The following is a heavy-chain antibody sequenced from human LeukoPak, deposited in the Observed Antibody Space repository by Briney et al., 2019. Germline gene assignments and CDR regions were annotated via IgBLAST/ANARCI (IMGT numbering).Heavy chain of an antibody. V-gene: IGHV1-18*01. D-gene: IGHD2/OR15-2a*01. CDR2: ISAYNGNR. Sequence: ASVKVSCKASGYTFTNYGISWVRQAPGQGLEWMGWISAYNGNRNYAQKLQGRVTMTTDTSTSTAYMELRSLRSDDTAVYYRARDPGNSPSPAWFDPWGQGTLVTVSS. CDR1: GYTFTNYG. CDR3: ARDPGNSPSPAWFDP. J-gene: IGHJ5*02.